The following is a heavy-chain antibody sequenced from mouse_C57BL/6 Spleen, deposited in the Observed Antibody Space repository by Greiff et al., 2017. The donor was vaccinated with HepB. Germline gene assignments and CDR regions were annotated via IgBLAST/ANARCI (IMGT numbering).Heavy chain of an antibody. V-gene: IGHV1-59*01. J-gene: IGHJ1*03. Sequence: VQLQQPGAELVRPGTSVKLSCKASGYTFTSYWMHWVKQRPGQGLEWIGVIDPSDSYTNYNQKFKGKATLTVDTSSSTAYMQLSSLTSEDSAVYYCAREGFITTVVARYFDVWGTGTTVTVSS. CDR3: AREGFITTVVARYFDV. CDR2: IDPSDSYT. CDR1: GYTFTSYW. D-gene: IGHD1-1*01.